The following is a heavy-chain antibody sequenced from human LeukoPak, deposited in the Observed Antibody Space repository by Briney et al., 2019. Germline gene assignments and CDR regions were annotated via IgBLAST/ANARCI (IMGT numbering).Heavy chain of an antibody. CDR2: FYYSGST. D-gene: IGHD6-19*01. Sequence: SETLSLTCTVSGGSISSSTYYWGWIRQPPGKGLEWIGSFYYSGSTYYNASLKSRVTISVDTSENQFSLKLSSVTAADTAVYYCTTTTRGWYGVGDYWGQGTLVTVSS. V-gene: IGHV4-39*01. J-gene: IGHJ4*02. CDR3: TTTTRGWYGVGDY. CDR1: GGSISSSTYY.